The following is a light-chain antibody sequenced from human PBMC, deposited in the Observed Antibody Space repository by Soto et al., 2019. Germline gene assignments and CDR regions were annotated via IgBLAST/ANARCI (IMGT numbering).Light chain of an antibody. Sequence: EIVVTQSPATLSASPGERATLSCRASQGIGSTLAWYQQKPGQAPRLLIYDASNRDTGIPARFSGSGSGTDFTLTISSLEPEDFAVYYCQQRSNWPLTFGGGTKVDIK. CDR1: QGIGST. CDR3: QQRSNWPLT. CDR2: DAS. V-gene: IGKV3-11*01. J-gene: IGKJ4*01.